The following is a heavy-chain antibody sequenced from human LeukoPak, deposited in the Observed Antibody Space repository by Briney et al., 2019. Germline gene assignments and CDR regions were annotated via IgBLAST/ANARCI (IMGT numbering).Heavy chain of an antibody. CDR2: TYYRSKWYN. Sequence: SQTLSLTCAISGDSVSSNSAAWNWIRQSPSRGLEWLGRTYYRSKWYNDYAVSVKSRITINPDTSKNQFSLQLNSVTPEDTAVYYCARDLDITGTTGAYYYGMDVWGQGTTVTVSS. V-gene: IGHV6-1*01. D-gene: IGHD1-7*01. CDR1: GDSVSSNSAA. J-gene: IGHJ6*02. CDR3: ARDLDITGTTGAYYYGMDV.